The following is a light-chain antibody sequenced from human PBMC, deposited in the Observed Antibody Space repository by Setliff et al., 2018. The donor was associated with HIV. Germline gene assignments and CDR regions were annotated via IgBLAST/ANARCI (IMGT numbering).Light chain of an antibody. Sequence: SPGQSVTISCTGTSSDVGGYNYVSWYQQHPDKAPKLIIYDVSKRPSGVPDRFSGSKSGNTASLTISGLQAEDEVDYYCCSYAGTYTSLYVFGTGTKVTVL. V-gene: IGLV2-11*01. CDR1: SSDVGGYNY. CDR2: DVS. CDR3: CSYAGTYTSLYV. J-gene: IGLJ1*01.